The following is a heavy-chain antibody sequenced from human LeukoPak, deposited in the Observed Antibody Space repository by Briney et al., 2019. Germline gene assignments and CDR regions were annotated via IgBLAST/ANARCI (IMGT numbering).Heavy chain of an antibody. CDR3: ARGGWGAAGGYFDY. CDR2: ISWNSGSI. J-gene: IGHJ4*02. CDR1: GLTFSTYW. V-gene: IGHV3-9*01. Sequence: GGSLRLSCAASGLTFSTYWMHWVRQAPGKGLEWVSGISWNSGSIGYADSVKGRFTISRDNAKNSLYLQMNSLRAEDTAVYYCARGGWGAAGGYFDYWGQGTLVTVSS. D-gene: IGHD6-25*01.